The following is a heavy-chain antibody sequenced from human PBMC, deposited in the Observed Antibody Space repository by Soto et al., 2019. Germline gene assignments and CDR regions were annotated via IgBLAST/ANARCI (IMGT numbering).Heavy chain of an antibody. V-gene: IGHV1-69*12. CDR1: GGTFSSYA. Sequence: QVQLVQSGAEVKKPGSSVKVSCKASGGTFSSYAISWVRQAPGQGLEWMGGIIPIFGTANYAQKFQGRVTITADESTSTAYMELSSLRSEDTAVYYCARDLSRDIVLVPAAMGYYGMDVWGQGTTVTVSS. CDR2: IIPIFGTA. D-gene: IGHD2-2*01. CDR3: ARDLSRDIVLVPAAMGYYGMDV. J-gene: IGHJ6*02.